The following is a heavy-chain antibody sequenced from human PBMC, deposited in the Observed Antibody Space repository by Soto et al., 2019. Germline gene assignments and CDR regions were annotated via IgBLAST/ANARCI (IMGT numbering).Heavy chain of an antibody. CDR1: GFTFSTYS. V-gene: IGHV3-21*03. CDR2: ISSRSDI. Sequence: GGSLRLSCVGSGFTFSTYSINWVRQAPGKGLEWVSSISSRSDIYYADSVQGRFTISRDNAKNSVSLQMSSLRAEDTAVYYCAREYSAWPLAYGLDVWGQGTTVTVSS. CDR3: AREYSAWPLAYGLDV. D-gene: IGHD5-12*01. J-gene: IGHJ6*02.